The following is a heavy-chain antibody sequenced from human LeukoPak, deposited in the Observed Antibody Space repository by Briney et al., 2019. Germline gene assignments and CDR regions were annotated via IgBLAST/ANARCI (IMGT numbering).Heavy chain of an antibody. D-gene: IGHD2/OR15-2a*01. J-gene: IGHJ4*02. CDR2: ISTYNGRT. V-gene: IGHV1-18*01. CDR3: ARLNSTHRFDTIYHQLDY. CDR1: GYTFISYS. Sequence: GASVKVSCKASGYTFISYSITWVRQAPGQGLEWMGWISTYNGRTNYAPNFQDRFTMTTDRSTSTAYMELRSLRSDDAAVYYCARLNSTHRFDTIYHQLDYWGQGALVTVSS.